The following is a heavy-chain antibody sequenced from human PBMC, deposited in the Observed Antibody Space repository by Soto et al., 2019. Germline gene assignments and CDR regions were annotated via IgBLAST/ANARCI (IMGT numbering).Heavy chain of an antibody. J-gene: IGHJ4*02. CDR3: ARNPANTGYFEY. Sequence: QVQLVQSGAEVKKPGASVKVSCKASGYTFTSYDINWVRQAPGQGLEWMGWMNPNTGNTGYAQKFQGRFIQTRDTSISTAYMELSSLTSEDTAEYYCARNPANTGYFEYWGQGTLVTVSS. V-gene: IGHV1-8*01. D-gene: IGHD2-8*02. CDR2: MNPNTGNT. CDR1: GYTFTSYD.